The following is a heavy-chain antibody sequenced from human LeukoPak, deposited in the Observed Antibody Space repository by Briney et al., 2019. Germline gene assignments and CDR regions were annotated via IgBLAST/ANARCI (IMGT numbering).Heavy chain of an antibody. D-gene: IGHD3-10*01. CDR2: ISGSGGST. CDR3: AKSRLFGSGRSDAFDI. Sequence: GGSLRLSCAASGFTFSSYGMSWVRQAPGKGLEWVSAISGSGGSTYYADSVKGRFTISRDNSKNTLYLQMNSLRAEDTAVYYCAKSRLFGSGRSDAFDIWGQGTMVTVSS. V-gene: IGHV3-23*01. J-gene: IGHJ3*02. CDR1: GFTFSSYG.